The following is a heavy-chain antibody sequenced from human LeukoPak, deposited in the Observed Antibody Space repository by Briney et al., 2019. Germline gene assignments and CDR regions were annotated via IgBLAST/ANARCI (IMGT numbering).Heavy chain of an antibody. V-gene: IGHV1-69*13. CDR3: ARDDCSTSCYTGFYYYYGMDV. CDR2: IIPIFGTA. CDR1: GGTFSSYA. Sequence: SVKVSCKASGGTFSSYAVSWVRQAPGQGLEWMGGIIPIFGTANYAQKFQGRVTITADESTSTAYMELSSLRSEDTAVYYCARDDCSTSCYTGFYYYYGMDVWGQGTTVTVSS. D-gene: IGHD2-2*02. J-gene: IGHJ6*02.